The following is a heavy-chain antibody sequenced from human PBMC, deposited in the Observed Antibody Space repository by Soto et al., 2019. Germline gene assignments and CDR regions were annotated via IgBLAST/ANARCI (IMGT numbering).Heavy chain of an antibody. Sequence: GGSLRLSCAASGFTFSSYAMNWVRQAPGKGPEWVSAISGSGATTYYADSVKGRFTISRDNSKNTLYLQMNSLRAEDTALYYCAKALSAPDINSFGARGQGALVA. CDR2: ISGSGATT. CDR3: AKALSAPDINSFGA. V-gene: IGHV3-23*01. J-gene: IGHJ5*02. CDR1: GFTFSSYA.